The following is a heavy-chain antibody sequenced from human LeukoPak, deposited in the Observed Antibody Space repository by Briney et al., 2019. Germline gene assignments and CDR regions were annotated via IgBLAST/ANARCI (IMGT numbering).Heavy chain of an antibody. CDR3: AKDDAWIRFGE. V-gene: IGHV3-23*03. CDR2: IYSGGST. CDR1: GFTFNTYA. Sequence: GGSLGLSCAASGFTFNTYAMSWVRQAPGKGLEWVSVIYSGGSTYYADSVKGRFTISRDNSKNTLYLEVISLTAEDTAVYYCAKDDAWIRFGEWSQGTLVTVSS. D-gene: IGHD3-10*01. J-gene: IGHJ4*02.